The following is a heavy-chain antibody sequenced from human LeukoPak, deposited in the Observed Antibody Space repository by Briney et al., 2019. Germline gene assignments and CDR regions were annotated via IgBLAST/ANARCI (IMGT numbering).Heavy chain of an antibody. CDR2: IYSGGST. V-gene: IGHV3-66*01. J-gene: IGHJ3*02. CDR3: ARDLAVTTDAFDI. CDR1: GFTVSSNY. D-gene: IGHD4-17*01. Sequence: PGGSLRLSCAASGFTVSSNYMSWVRQAPGKGLEWVSVIYSGGSTYYADSVKGRFTISRDNSKNTLYLQMNSLRAEDTAVYYCARDLAVTTDAFDIWGQGTMVTVSS.